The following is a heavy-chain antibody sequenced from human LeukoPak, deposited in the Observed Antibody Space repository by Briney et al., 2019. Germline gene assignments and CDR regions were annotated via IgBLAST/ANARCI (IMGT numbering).Heavy chain of an antibody. CDR3: ARGSEGYCSGGGCYYGMDV. D-gene: IGHD2-15*01. Sequence: GGSLRLSCAASGFTFRSYTMNWVRQAPGKGLEGASYISSSSSYIYYADSVKGRFTISRDNAENSLYLQMNSLRAEDTAVYYCARGSEGYCSGGGCYYGMDVWGQGTRSPSPQ. CDR2: ISSSSSYI. CDR1: GFTFRSYT. J-gene: IGHJ6*01. V-gene: IGHV3-21*01.